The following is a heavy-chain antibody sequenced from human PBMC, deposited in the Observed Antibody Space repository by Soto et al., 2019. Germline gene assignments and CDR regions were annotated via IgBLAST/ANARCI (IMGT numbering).Heavy chain of an antibody. CDR1: GFTFSSYA. CDR2: ISGSGGST. V-gene: IGHV3-23*01. D-gene: IGHD4-17*01. J-gene: IGHJ4*02. Sequence: PGGSLRLSCAASGFTFSSYAMSWVRQAPGKGLEWVSAISGSGGSTYYADSVKGRFTISRDNSKNTLYLQMNSLRAEDTAVYYCAKDPRHDYGDYSALFDYWGQGTLVTVSS. CDR3: AKDPRHDYGDYSALFDY.